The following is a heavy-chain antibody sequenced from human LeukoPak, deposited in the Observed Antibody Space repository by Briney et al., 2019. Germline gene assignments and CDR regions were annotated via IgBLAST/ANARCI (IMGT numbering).Heavy chain of an antibody. CDR2: ISSSSSTI. V-gene: IGHV3-48*04. D-gene: IGHD3-22*01. CDR1: GFTFSSYS. CDR3: ARGSDRVKLIVVARDAFDI. J-gene: IGHJ3*02. Sequence: GGSLRLSCAASGFTFSSYSMNWVRQAPGKGLEWVSYISSSSSTIYYADSVKGRFTISRDNAKNSLYLQMNSLRAEDTALYYCARGSDRVKLIVVARDAFDIWGQGTMDSVSS.